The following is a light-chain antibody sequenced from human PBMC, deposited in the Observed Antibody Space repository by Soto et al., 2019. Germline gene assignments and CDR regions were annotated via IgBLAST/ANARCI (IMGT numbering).Light chain of an antibody. Sequence: EILLTQSPGTLSLAPGERATLSCRASQSVSRNYLVWYQQKRGQAPRLLIFGASSRATGIPDRFSGSGSGTDFTLTISSLQPDDSATYYCQQYKSRRTFGQGTKVDIK. CDR3: QQYKSRRT. CDR1: QSVSRNY. V-gene: IGKV3-20*01. J-gene: IGKJ1*01. CDR2: GAS.